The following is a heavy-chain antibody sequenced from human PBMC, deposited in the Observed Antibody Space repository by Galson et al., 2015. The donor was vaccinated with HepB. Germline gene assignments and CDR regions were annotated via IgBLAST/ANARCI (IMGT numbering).Heavy chain of an antibody. CDR1: GFTFSDYY. J-gene: IGHJ6*02. D-gene: IGHD3-10*01. V-gene: IGHV3-11*06. CDR2: ISSSSRYT. Sequence: SLRLSCAASGFTFSDYYMSWIRQAPGKGLEWVSYISSSSRYTTYADSVKGRFTISSDNAPNSLYLQLTSLRAEDPAVYYCARDLSAEDLLGVRGGMDVWGQGTTVTVSS. CDR3: ARDLSAEDLLGVRGGMDV.